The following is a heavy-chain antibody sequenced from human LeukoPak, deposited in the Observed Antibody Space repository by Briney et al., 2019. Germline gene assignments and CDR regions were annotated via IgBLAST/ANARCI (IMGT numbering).Heavy chain of an antibody. CDR1: GFAYDHCS. V-gene: IGHV3-30*02. D-gene: IGHD3-10*01. Sequence: PGGSLRLSCVASGFAYDHCSMNWVRQAPGKGLEWVAFIRYDGSNKYYADSVKGRFTISRDNSKNTLYLQMNSLRAEDTAVYYCAKVAGDYYYMDVWGRGTTVTVSS. CDR3: AKVAGDYYYMDV. J-gene: IGHJ6*03. CDR2: IRYDGSNK.